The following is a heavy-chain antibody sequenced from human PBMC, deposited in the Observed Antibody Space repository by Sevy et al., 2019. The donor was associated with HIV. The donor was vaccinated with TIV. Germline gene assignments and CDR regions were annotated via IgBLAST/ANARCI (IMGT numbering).Heavy chain of an antibody. D-gene: IGHD3-22*01. CDR1: GYTFTSYD. CDR2: MNPNSGNP. J-gene: IGHJ1*01. V-gene: IGHV1-8*01. Sequence: ASVKVSCKASGYTFTSYDINWVRQATGQGLEWMGWMNPNSGNPGYAQKFQGRVTMTRNTSISTAYMELSSLRSEDTAVYYCARGPYYYDSSGYYEYFQHWGQGTLVTVSS. CDR3: ARGPYYYDSSGYYEYFQH.